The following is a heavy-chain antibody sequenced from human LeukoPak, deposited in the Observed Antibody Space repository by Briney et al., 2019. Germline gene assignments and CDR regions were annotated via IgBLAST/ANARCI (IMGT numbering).Heavy chain of an antibody. CDR1: GFTVSSNY. D-gene: IGHD6-25*01. Sequence: GGSLRLSCAASGFTVSSNYMSWVRQAPGKGLEWVSVIYSGGSTYYADSVKGRFTISRDNSKNTLYLQMNSLRAEDTAVYYCARSGPSRYYFDYWGQGTLVTVSS. V-gene: IGHV3-53*01. CDR2: IYSGGST. J-gene: IGHJ4*02. CDR3: ARSGPSRYYFDY.